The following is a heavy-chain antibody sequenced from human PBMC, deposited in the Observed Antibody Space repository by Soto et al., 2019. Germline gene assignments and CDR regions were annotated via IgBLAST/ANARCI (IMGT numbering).Heavy chain of an antibody. CDR1: GGSIRSYY. Sequence: ETLSLTCTVSGGSIRSYYWSWIRQPPGKGLEWIGYIYFRGSANYNPSLKSRVTISVDTSKNQFSLKLTSVTAADTAVYYCARDKITGLFDYWGQGTLVTVSS. CDR3: ARDKITGLFDY. J-gene: IGHJ4*02. V-gene: IGHV4-59*12. D-gene: IGHD2-8*02. CDR2: IYFRGSA.